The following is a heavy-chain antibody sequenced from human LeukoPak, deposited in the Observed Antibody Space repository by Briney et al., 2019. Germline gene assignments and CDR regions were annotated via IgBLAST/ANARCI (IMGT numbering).Heavy chain of an antibody. CDR3: ASNLNGYNNFDY. V-gene: IGHV4-34*01. CDR1: GGSFSGYY. D-gene: IGHD5-24*01. J-gene: IGHJ4*02. CDR2: IYYSGNT. Sequence: PSETLSLTCAVYGGSFSGYYWSWIRQPPGKGLEWIGSIYYSGNTYYNPSLKSRVTISVDTSKNQFSLKLGSVTAADTAVYYCASNLNGYNNFDYWGQGTLVTVSS.